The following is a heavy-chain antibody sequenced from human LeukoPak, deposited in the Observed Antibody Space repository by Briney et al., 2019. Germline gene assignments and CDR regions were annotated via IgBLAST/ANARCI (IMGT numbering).Heavy chain of an antibody. Sequence: ASVKVSCKASGGTFSSYAISWVRQAPGQGLEWMGGIIPIFGTANYAQKFQGRVTITADESTSTAYMELSSLRSEDTAVYYCARRGSLLVRGVRGHYFDYWGQGTLVTVSS. CDR2: IIPIFGTA. J-gene: IGHJ4*02. CDR1: GGTFSSYA. V-gene: IGHV1-69*13. D-gene: IGHD3-10*01. CDR3: ARRGSLLVRGVRGHYFDY.